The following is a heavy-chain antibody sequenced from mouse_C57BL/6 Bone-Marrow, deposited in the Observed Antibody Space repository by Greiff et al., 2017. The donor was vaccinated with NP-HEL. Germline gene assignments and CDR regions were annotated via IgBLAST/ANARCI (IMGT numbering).Heavy chain of an antibody. CDR1: GYSFTGYF. J-gene: IGHJ4*01. V-gene: IGHV1-20*01. CDR2: INPYNGDT. Sequence: EVQLQQSGPELVKPGDSVKISCKASGYSFTGYFMNWVMQSHGKSLEWIGRINPYNGDTFYNQKFKGKATLTVDKSSSTAHMELRSLTSEDSAVYYCARSPYYYAMDYWGQGTSVTVSS. CDR3: ARSPYYYAMDY.